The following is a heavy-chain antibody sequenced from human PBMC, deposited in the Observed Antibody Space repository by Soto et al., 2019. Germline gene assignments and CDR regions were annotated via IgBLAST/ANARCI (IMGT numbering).Heavy chain of an antibody. CDR3: ARDRVEAALGTFDQ. J-gene: IGHJ4*02. CDR2: ISTYNGKT. Sequence: QVQLVQSGAEVKKPGASLKVSCKTSGNTFSTYPISWVRQAPGQGLEWVGWISTYNGKTNYGQKFQGRVTITTDTSASTAYMNLRNLRSDDTAVYYCARDRVEAALGTFDQWGQGTLVTVSS. CDR1: GNTFSTYP. V-gene: IGHV1-18*01. D-gene: IGHD6-13*01.